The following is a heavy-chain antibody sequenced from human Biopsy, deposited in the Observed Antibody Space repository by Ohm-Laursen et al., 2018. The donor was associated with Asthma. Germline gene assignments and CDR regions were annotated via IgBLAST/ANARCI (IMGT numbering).Heavy chain of an antibody. CDR2: ISTASSFI. D-gene: IGHD1-26*01. CDR1: GYTFSRYS. J-gene: IGHJ1*01. CDR3: ARIGPEWELPGREYSLHH. V-gene: IGHV3-21*01. Sequence: LSLTCAATGYTFSRYSIHWVRQIPGKGLEWVASISTASSFIYYADSVRGRFTTSRDNARNSVYLQMNSLRAEDTALYYCARIGPEWELPGREYSLHHWGEGTLVTVSS.